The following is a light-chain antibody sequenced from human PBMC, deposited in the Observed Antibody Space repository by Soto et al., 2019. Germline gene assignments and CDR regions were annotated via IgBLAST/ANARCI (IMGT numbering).Light chain of an antibody. V-gene: IGKV3D-15*01. CDR2: DAS. CDR3: QQYNNWPPIT. J-gene: IGKJ5*01. Sequence: VLNQSPATLSLTQGQRVTLSCRASQSVSSYLAWYQQKPGQAPRLLIYDASNRATGIPARFSGSGSGTEFTLTISSLQSEDFAVYYCQQYNNWPPITFGQGTRLEI. CDR1: QSVSSY.